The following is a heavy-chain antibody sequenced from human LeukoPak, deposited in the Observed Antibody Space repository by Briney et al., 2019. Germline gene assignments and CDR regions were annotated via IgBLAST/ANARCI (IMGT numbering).Heavy chain of an antibody. CDR2: IYYSGST. Sequence: PSETLSLTCTVSGGSISSYYWSWIRQPPGKGLEWIGFIYYSGSTNYNPSLKSRVTISVDTSKNQFSLKLSSVTAADTAVYYCGRGGYSVIDYWGQGTLVTVSS. V-gene: IGHV4-59*08. CDR3: GRGGYSVIDY. D-gene: IGHD5-18*01. CDR1: GGSISSYY. J-gene: IGHJ4*02.